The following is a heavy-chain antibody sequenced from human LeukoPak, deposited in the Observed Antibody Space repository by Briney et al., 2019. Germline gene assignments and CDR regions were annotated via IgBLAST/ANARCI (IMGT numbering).Heavy chain of an antibody. Sequence: GGSLRLSCAASGFTFSSYSMNWVRQAPGKGLEWVSSISSSSSYIYYADSVKGRFTISRDNAKNSLYLQMNSLRAEDTAVYYCAREVESGWFDPWGQGTLVTVSS. D-gene: IGHD6-25*01. CDR3: AREVESGWFDP. CDR2: ISSSSSYI. CDR1: GFTFSSYS. J-gene: IGHJ5*02. V-gene: IGHV3-21*04.